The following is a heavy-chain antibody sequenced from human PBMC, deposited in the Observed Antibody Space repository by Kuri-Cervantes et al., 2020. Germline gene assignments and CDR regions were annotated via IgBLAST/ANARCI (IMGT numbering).Heavy chain of an antibody. CDR3: ARSRPSSCFDY. J-gene: IGHJ4*02. CDR1: GFTFSSYA. D-gene: IGHD6-13*01. V-gene: IGHV3-23*01. Sequence: GGSLRLSCAASGFTFSSYAMSWVRQAPGKGLEWVSGISSSGSSTFYADSVKGRFTISRDNSKNTLYLQMNSLRAEDTAVYYCARSRPSSCFDYWGQGTLVTVSS. CDR2: ISSSGSST.